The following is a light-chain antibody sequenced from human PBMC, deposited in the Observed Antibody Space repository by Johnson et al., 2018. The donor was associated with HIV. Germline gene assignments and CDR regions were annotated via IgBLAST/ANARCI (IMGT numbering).Light chain of an antibody. CDR3: GTWDSSLSVLYV. Sequence: QSVLTQSPSVSAAPGQKVTISCSGSSSNIGSNTVNWYQQLPGTAPKLLIYRNNQRPSGVPDRFSGSKSGTSAFLAISGLQAEDESDYYCGTWDSSLSVLYVFGTGTKVTVL. J-gene: IGLJ1*01. CDR2: RNN. V-gene: IGLV1-44*01. CDR1: SSNIGSNT.